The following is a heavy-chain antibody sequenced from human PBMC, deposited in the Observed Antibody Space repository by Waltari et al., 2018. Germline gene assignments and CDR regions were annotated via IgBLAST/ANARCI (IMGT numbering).Heavy chain of an antibody. J-gene: IGHJ4*02. CDR3: ARGRSSSLNDY. D-gene: IGHD6-6*01. V-gene: IGHV4-59*01. CDR2: IYYSGST. CDR1: GDSISSYY. Sequence: QVQLQESGPGLVKPSETLSLTCTVSGDSISSYYWSWIRQPPGKGLEWIGYIYYSGSTNSNPSLKSRVTISVYTSKNQFSLKLSSVTAADTAVYYCARGRSSSLNDYWGQGTLVTVSS.